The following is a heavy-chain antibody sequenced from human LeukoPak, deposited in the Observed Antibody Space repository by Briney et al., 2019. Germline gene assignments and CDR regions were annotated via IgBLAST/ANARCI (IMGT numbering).Heavy chain of an antibody. CDR2: IKQDGSEK. D-gene: IGHD6-13*01. CDR3: ATSTAAAGTD. V-gene: IGHV3-7*03. Sequence: GGSLRLSCGASGFTFSNLWMSWVRQAPGKGLKWVANIKQDGSEKYYVDSVKGRFTISRDNAQNSLYLQMNSLRAEDTAIYYCATSTAAAGTDWGQGTLVTVSS. J-gene: IGHJ4*02. CDR1: GFTFSNLW.